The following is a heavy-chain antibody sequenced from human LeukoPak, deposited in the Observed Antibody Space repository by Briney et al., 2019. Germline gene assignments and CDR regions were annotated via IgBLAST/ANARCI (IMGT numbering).Heavy chain of an antibody. D-gene: IGHD3-16*01. CDR3: AREGGYDYAEVGY. CDR2: INHDGKEK. Sequence: PGGSLRLSCAGSGFIFKKSWMTWVRQAPGKGLEWVANINHDGKEKYDADSVRGRFTTSRDNARNSIFLQMNSLRGDDTAVYYCAREGGYDYAEVGYWGHGTLVIVSS. V-gene: IGHV3-7*01. CDR1: GFIFKKSW. J-gene: IGHJ4*01.